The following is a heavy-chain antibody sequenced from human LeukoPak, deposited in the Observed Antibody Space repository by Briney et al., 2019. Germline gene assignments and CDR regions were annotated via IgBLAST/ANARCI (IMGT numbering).Heavy chain of an antibody. V-gene: IGHV1-46*01. CDR3: AREQRWLLDAFDI. Sequence: YMXWVXQAPGQGLEGXGIINPSGGSTIYAQKFQGRVTMTRDTSTSTVYMELSSLRSEDTAVYYCAREQRWLLDAFDIWGQGTMVTVSS. CDR2: INPSGGST. D-gene: IGHD5-24*01. CDR1: Y. J-gene: IGHJ3*02.